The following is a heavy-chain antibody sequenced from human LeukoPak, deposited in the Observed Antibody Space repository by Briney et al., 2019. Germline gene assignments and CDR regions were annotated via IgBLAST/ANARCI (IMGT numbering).Heavy chain of an antibody. Sequence: SETLSLTCAVYGGSFSGYYWSWIRQPPGKGLEWIGEINHSGSTNYNPSLKSRVTISVDTSKNQFSLKLSSATAADTAVYYCARGERTKGFDYWGQGTLVTVSS. D-gene: IGHD1-14*01. V-gene: IGHV4-34*01. CDR2: INHSGST. CDR3: ARGERTKGFDY. J-gene: IGHJ4*02. CDR1: GGSFSGYY.